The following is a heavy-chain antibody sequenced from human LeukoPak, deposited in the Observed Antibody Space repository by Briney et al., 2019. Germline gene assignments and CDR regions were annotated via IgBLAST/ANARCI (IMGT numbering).Heavy chain of an antibody. D-gene: IGHD3-10*01. CDR1: GFTVSSNY. CDR2: IYSGGST. V-gene: IGHV3-53*01. Sequence: GGSLRLSCAASGFTVSSNYMTWVRQAPGKGLEWVSVIYSGGSTYYADSVKGRFTISRDNSKNTLYLQMNSLRAEDTAVYYCARESEFGEYYKWLDPWGQGALVTVSS. J-gene: IGHJ5*02. CDR3: ARESEFGEYYKWLDP.